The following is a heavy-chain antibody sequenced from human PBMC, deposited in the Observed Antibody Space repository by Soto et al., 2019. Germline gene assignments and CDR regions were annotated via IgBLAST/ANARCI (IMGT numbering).Heavy chain of an antibody. CDR1: GFSFSNYA. CDR2: IWYDGSNK. Sequence: QVQLVESGGGVVQPGKSLRLSCAASGFSFSNYAMHWVRQAPGKGLEWVAVIWYDGSNKYYADSVKGRFTISKDNSQNTLYLQMNSLRAEDTAVYYCTRDPYGGSRYYFDSWGQGTLVTVSS. D-gene: IGHD1-26*01. V-gene: IGHV3-33*01. CDR3: TRDPYGGSRYYFDS. J-gene: IGHJ4*02.